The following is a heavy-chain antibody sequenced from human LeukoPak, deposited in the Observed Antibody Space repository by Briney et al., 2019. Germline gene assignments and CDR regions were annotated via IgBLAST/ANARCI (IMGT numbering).Heavy chain of an antibody. D-gene: IGHD3-3*01. J-gene: IGHJ4*02. V-gene: IGHV3-74*01. CDR1: GFTFSDYV. CDR2: INTDGSST. CDR3: ARAYFWSDY. Sequence: GGSLRLSCAASGFTFSDYVMGWVRQAPGKGLVWVSRINTDGSSTSYADSVKGRFTISRDNAKNTLYLQMNSLRAEDTAVYYCARAYFWSDYWGQGTLVTVSS.